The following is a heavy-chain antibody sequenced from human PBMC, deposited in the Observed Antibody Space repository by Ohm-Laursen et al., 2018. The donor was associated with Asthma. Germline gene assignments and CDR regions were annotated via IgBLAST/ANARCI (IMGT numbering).Heavy chain of an antibody. D-gene: IGHD3-16*01. J-gene: IGHJ6*02. CDR3: VKNDEYDYVWGPMDV. V-gene: IGHV3-23*01. Sequence: SLRLSCTASGFSFISFGMSWVRQAPGKGLEWVSSIGGGGGNTYYADSVKGRFTISRDNSKNTLYLQMSSLRAEDTAVYYCVKNDEYDYVWGPMDVWGQGTTVTVSS. CDR1: GFSFISFG. CDR2: IGGGGGNT.